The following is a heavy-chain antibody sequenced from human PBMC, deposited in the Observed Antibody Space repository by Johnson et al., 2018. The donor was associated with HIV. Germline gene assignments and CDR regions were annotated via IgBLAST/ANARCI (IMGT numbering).Heavy chain of an antibody. Sequence: VQVVESGGGVVQPGGSLRLSCAASGFTFSSYGMHWVRQAPGKGLEWVAFIRYDGSNKYYADSVKGRFTISRDNSKNTLYLQMNSLRAEDTAVYYCAKAEGATSAFDIWGQGTMVTVSS. V-gene: IGHV3-30*02. J-gene: IGHJ3*02. D-gene: IGHD1-26*01. CDR2: IRYDGSNK. CDR1: GFTFSSYG. CDR3: AKAEGATSAFDI.